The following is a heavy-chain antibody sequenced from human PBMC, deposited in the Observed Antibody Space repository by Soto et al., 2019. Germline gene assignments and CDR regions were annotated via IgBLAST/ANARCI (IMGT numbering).Heavy chain of an antibody. Sequence: QVHLEQSGAEVKKAGASVKISCKASGYSFAAYYINWVRQVSGQGLEWMGWINPNTGVTDYAQKFQGRVTLTRDTYIKTAYLELTSLRSDDTAVYYCAKIYTCNEWQGGSDYWGQGTLLTVSS. D-gene: IGHD3-3*01. CDR3: AKIYTCNEWQGGSDY. J-gene: IGHJ4*02. CDR2: INPNTGVT. CDR1: GYSFAAYY. V-gene: IGHV1-2*02.